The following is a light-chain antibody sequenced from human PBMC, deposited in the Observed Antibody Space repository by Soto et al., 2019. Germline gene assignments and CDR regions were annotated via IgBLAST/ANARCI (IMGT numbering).Light chain of an antibody. J-gene: IGKJ1*01. CDR1: QSISSW. V-gene: IGKV1-5*03. Sequence: DIQMTQSPSTLSASVGDRVTITCRASQSISSWLAWYQQKPGKAPRPLIYKASNLESGVPSRFSGSGSGTEFTLTISSLQPDDSATYYCQQYNDNWTFGQGTKVDIK. CDR2: KAS. CDR3: QQYNDNWT.